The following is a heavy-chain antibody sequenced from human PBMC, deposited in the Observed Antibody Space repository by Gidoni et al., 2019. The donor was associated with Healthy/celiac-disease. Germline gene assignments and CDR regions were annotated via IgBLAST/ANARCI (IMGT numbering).Heavy chain of an antibody. CDR1: GGSFSGYY. CDR2: INHTGST. J-gene: IGHJ6*02. D-gene: IGHD2-2*01. V-gene: IGHV4-34*01. CDR3: ARGSSDIVVVPAAKHGMDV. Sequence: QVQLQPWGAGLLKPSETLSLTCAVYGGSFSGYYWSWIRQPPGKGLEWIGEINHTGSTKYNPSLKSRVTISVDTSKNQFSLKLSSVTAADTAVYYCARGSSDIVVVPAAKHGMDVWGQGTTVTVSS.